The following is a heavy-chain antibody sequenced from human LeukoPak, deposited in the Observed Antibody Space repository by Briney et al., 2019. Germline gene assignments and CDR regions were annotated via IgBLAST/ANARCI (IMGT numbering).Heavy chain of an antibody. D-gene: IGHD3-22*01. CDR2: ISGSGGST. J-gene: IGHJ4*02. CDR1: GFTFSSYA. Sequence: AGRSLRLSCAASGFTFSSYAMSWVRQAPGKGLEWVSAISGSGGSTYYADSVKGRFTISRDNSKNTLYLQMNSLRAEDTAVYYCAKDPNTYYYDSSGYYNDVTMYWGQETLVTVSS. V-gene: IGHV3-23*01. CDR3: AKDPNTYYYDSSGYYNDVTMY.